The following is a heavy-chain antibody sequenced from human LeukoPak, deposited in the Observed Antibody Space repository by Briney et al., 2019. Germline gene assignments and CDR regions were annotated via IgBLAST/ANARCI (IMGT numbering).Heavy chain of an antibody. V-gene: IGHV4-59*01. D-gene: IGHD6-13*01. CDR2: IHSSGST. Sequence: SQTLSLTCTVSGGSISGDYWRWIRQSPGKGLEWIAYIHSSGSTSYNPSLKSRVTISVDTSKNEFSLKLTSVNAADTAVYYCARDRPGGSSLDYWGQGILVTVSS. CDR1: GGSISGDY. CDR3: ARDRPGGSSLDY. J-gene: IGHJ4*02.